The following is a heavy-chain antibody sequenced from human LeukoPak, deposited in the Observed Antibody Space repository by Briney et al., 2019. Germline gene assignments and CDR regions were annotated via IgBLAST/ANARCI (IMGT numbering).Heavy chain of an antibody. V-gene: IGHV3-23*01. CDR3: AKDRIVLMAYAILDY. J-gene: IGHJ4*02. Sequence: GSLILSCTASGFTFDNYAMIWVRQAPGKGLEWVSVISGSGDGTYSADSVRGRFTISRDNSKNTLYLEMSSLRVEDTAVYYCAKDRIVLMAYAILDYWGQGTLVTVSS. D-gene: IGHD2-8*01. CDR2: ISGSGDGT. CDR1: GFTFDNYA.